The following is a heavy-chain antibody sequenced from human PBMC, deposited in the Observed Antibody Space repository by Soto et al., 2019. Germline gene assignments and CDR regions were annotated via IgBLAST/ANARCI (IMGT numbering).Heavy chain of an antibody. CDR2: TSYDGSNN. D-gene: IGHD3-16*01. V-gene: IGHV3-33*05. J-gene: IGHJ4*02. CDR1: GFTFRSYV. Sequence: QVQLVESGGGVVQPGTSLRLSCVGSGFTFRSYVIHWVRQAPGKGLEWVALTSYDGSNNFYCDSVKGRFTISRHNSRNTVELPMDSLTFEDTALYYCARWGTTGGLDVWGQGTLVSVSS. CDR3: ARWGTTGGLDV.